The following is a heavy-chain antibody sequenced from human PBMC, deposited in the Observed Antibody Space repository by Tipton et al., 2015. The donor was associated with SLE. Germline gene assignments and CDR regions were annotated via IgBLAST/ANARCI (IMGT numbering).Heavy chain of an antibody. D-gene: IGHD2-2*01. V-gene: IGHV4-31*03. CDR2: IYYTGST. J-gene: IGHJ5*01. Sequence: TLSLTCTVSGGSIRSTNYYWSWIRQHPEKGLEWIGYIYYTGSTSYNPSLESRVTISVDTSKNQFSLRLTSVTAADSAVYFCARAPDLPAAYDSWSQGTLVTVSS. CDR3: ARAPDLPAAYDS. CDR1: GGSIRSTNYY.